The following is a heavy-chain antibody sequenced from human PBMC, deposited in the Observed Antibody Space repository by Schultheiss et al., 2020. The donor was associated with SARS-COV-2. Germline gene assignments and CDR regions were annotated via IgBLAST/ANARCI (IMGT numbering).Heavy chain of an antibody. Sequence: ASVKVSCKASGYTFTSYAMHWVRQAPGQRLEWMGWINAGNGNTKYSQKFQGRVTITRDTSASTAYMELSSLRSEDTAVYYCARGPLWFGELYFDYWGQGTLVTVSS. CDR1: GYTFTSYA. CDR3: ARGPLWFGELYFDY. CDR2: INAGNGNT. V-gene: IGHV1-3*01. D-gene: IGHD3-10*01. J-gene: IGHJ4*02.